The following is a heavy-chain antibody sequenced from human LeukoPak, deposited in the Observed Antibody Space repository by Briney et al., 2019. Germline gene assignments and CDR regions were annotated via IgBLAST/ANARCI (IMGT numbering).Heavy chain of an antibody. D-gene: IGHD1-14*01. CDR3: AKGNRAIIYYYGIDV. CDR2: ISWNSGSI. CDR1: GFTFDDYA. J-gene: IGHJ6*02. Sequence: PGGSLRLSCAASGFTFDDYAMHWVRQAPGKGLEWVSGISWNSGSIGYADSVKGRFTISRDNAKNSLYLQMNSLRAEDTALYYCAKGNRAIIYYYGIDVWGQGTTVTVSS. V-gene: IGHV3-9*01.